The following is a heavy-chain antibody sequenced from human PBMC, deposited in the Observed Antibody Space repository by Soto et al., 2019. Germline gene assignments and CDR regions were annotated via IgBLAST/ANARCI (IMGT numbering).Heavy chain of an antibody. J-gene: IGHJ3*02. CDR1: GFTFSSYS. V-gene: IGHV3-74*01. Sequence: GGSLRLSCAASGFTFSSYSMNWVRQAPGKGLVWVSRINSDGSSTSYADSVKGRFTISRDNAKNTLYLQMNSLRAEDTAVYYCAKEGLRYFDWLSQASGAFDIWGQGTMVTVSS. CDR2: INSDGSST. D-gene: IGHD3-9*01. CDR3: AKEGLRYFDWLSQASGAFDI.